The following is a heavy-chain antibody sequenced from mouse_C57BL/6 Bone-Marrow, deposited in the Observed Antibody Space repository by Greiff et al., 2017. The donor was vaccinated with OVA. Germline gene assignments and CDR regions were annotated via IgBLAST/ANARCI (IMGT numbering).Heavy chain of an antibody. Sequence: VQLQQPGAELVKPGASVTLSCKASGYTFTSYWMHWVKQRPGQGLEWIGMIHPNSGSTNYNEKFKSKATLTVDKSSSTAYMQLSSLTSEDSAVYYCAVYDGYYWFAYWGQGTLVTVSA. CDR2: IHPNSGST. V-gene: IGHV1-64*01. CDR3: AVYDGYYWFAY. D-gene: IGHD2-3*01. CDR1: GYTFTSYW. J-gene: IGHJ3*01.